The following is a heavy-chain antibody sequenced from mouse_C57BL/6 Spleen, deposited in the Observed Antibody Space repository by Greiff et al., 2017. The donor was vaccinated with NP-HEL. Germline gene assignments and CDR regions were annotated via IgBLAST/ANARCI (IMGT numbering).Heavy chain of an antibody. Sequence: EVLLVESGGDLVKPGGSLKLSCAASGFTFSSYGMSWVRQTPDKRLEWVATISSGGSYTYYPDSVKGRFTISRDNAKNTLYLQMSSLKSEDTAMYYCARHNWDVGAMDYWGQGTSVTVSS. CDR1: GFTFSSYG. V-gene: IGHV5-6*01. D-gene: IGHD4-1*02. J-gene: IGHJ4*01. CDR3: ARHNWDVGAMDY. CDR2: ISSGGSYT.